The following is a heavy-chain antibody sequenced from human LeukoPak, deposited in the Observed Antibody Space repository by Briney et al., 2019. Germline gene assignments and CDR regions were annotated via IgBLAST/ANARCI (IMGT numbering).Heavy chain of an antibody. CDR1: GFTLSSYW. Sequence: GGSLGLSCAVSGFTLSSYWMSWFRQAPGKGLEWGANKNQDGSQKFSVDSVKGRFTISRDNAKNSLSLQMNSLRVEDTAVYYCARDWFDGDYDRFDYWGQGTLVTVSS. D-gene: IGHD4-17*01. J-gene: IGHJ4*02. CDR3: ARDWFDGDYDRFDY. V-gene: IGHV3-7*03. CDR2: KNQDGSQK.